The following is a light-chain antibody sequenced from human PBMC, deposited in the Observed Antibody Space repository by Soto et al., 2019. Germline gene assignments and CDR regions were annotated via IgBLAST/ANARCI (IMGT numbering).Light chain of an antibody. CDR1: QSVLKSSNDKNH. J-gene: IGKJ1*01. CDR3: QQDVSTPAM. V-gene: IGKV4-1*01. Sequence: DIVMTQAPDSLAVSLGERATINCKSSQSVLKSSNDKNHLAWYQHKPGQPPRLLIYWASYRGSGVPDRFSGGGSGTEFTLTINGLQDEDVAVYYCQQDVSTPAMVGQGTKVE. CDR2: WAS.